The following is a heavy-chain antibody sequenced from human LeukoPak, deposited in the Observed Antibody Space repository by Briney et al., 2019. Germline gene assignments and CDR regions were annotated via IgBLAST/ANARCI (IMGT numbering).Heavy chain of an antibody. CDR3: ARAPLDSSGHGYYFDY. CDR1: GGSISSYY. D-gene: IGHD3-22*01. J-gene: IGHJ4*02. V-gene: IGHV4-59*01. CDR2: IYYSGST. Sequence: RTSETLSLTCTVSGGSISSYYWSWIRQPPGKGLEWIGYIYYSGSTNYNPSLKSRVTTSVDTSKNQFSLKLSSVTAADTAVYYCARAPLDSSGHGYYFDYWGQGTLVTVSS.